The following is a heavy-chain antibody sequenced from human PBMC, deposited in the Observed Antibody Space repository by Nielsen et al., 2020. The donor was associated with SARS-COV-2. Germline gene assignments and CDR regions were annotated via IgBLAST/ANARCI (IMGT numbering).Heavy chain of an antibody. J-gene: IGHJ4*02. Sequence: ASVKVSCKASGYTFTDYYLHWARQAPGQGLEWMGRINPNSGGSNYAQKFQDRVTMTRDTSISTAYMELSRLRSDDTAVYYCAREPYSSSWYGDYWGQGTLVTVSS. CDR1: GYTFTDYY. CDR2: INPNSGGS. CDR3: AREPYSSSWYGDY. D-gene: IGHD6-13*01. V-gene: IGHV1-2*06.